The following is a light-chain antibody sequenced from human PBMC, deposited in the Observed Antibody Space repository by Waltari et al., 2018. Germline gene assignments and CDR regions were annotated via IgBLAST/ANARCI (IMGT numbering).Light chain of an antibody. Sequence: MEPSSVSGAPGQRVTISCTGSSSNIGAGYDVHWYQQLPGTAPKLLIYGNSNRPSGVPDRFSGSKSGTSASLALTGLQAEDEADYYCQSYDSSLSGSVVFGGGTKLTVL. J-gene: IGLJ2*01. V-gene: IGLV1-40*01. CDR1: SSNIGAGYD. CDR3: QSYDSSLSGSVV. CDR2: GNS.